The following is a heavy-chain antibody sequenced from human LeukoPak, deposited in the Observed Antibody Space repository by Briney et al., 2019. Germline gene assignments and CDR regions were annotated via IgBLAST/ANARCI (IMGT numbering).Heavy chain of an antibody. V-gene: IGHV3-21*01. CDR3: ARGLLGYCSSTSCPTYYFDY. Sequence: GGSLRLSCAASGFTFSSYSMNWVRQAPGKGLEWVSSISSSSSYIYYADSVKGRFTISRDNAKNSLYLQMNSLRAEDTAVYYCARGLLGYCSSTSCPTYYFDYWGQGTLVTVSS. J-gene: IGHJ4*02. CDR1: GFTFSSYS. CDR2: ISSSSSYI. D-gene: IGHD2-2*01.